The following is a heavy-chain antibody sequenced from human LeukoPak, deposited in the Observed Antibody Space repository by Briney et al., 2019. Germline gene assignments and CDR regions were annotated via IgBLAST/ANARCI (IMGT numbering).Heavy chain of an antibody. CDR2: ISYDGSNK. CDR3: ARDIAAEF. V-gene: IGHV3-30-3*01. Sequence: GGSLRLSYAASGFTFSSYAMHWVRQAPGKGLEWVAVISYDGSNKYYADSVKGRFTISRDNSKNTLYLQMNSLRAEDTAVYYCARDIAAEFWGQGTLVTVSS. J-gene: IGHJ4*02. D-gene: IGHD6-13*01. CDR1: GFTFSSYA.